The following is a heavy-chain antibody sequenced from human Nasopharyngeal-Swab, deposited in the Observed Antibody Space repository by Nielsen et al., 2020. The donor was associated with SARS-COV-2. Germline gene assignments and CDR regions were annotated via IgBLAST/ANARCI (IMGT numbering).Heavy chain of an antibody. J-gene: IGHJ6*02. Sequence: GGSLRLSCAASGFTFSSYAMHWVRQAPGKGLEWVAVISYDGSKKYYADSVKGRLTISRDNSKNTLYLQMNSLRAEDTAVYYCARDQGSSWYTYYYYYGIDVWGQGTTVTVSS. D-gene: IGHD6-13*01. CDR1: GFTFSSYA. CDR3: ARDQGSSWYTYYYYYGIDV. CDR2: ISYDGSKK. V-gene: IGHV3-30-3*01.